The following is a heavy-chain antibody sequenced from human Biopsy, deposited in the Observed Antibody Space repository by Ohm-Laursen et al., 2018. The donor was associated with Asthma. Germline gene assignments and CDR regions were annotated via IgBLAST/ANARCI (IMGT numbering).Heavy chain of an antibody. V-gene: IGHV4-59*07. CDR3: AGFCSGGNCPDH. Sequence: SDTLSLTWTVPGVSIRSYYWTWIRQPPGEGLEWIGNIHYSGSTYSNPPLKSRVTISVDTSKKQISLRLSSVIAADTAVYYCAGFCSGGNCPDHWGQGTLVTVSS. J-gene: IGHJ4*02. CDR2: IHYSGST. D-gene: IGHD2-15*01. CDR1: GVSIRSYY.